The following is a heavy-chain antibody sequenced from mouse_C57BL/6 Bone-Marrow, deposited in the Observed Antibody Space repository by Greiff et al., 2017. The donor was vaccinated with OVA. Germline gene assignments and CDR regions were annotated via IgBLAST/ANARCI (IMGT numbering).Heavy chain of an antibody. V-gene: IGHV1-50*01. CDR3: VRSPDGYYAYWYFDV. Sequence: QVQLQQPGAELVKPGASVKLSCKASGYTFTSYWMQWVKQRPGQGLEWIGEIDPSDSYTNYNQKFKGKATLTVDTSSSTAYMQLSSLTSEDSAVYSCVRSPDGYYAYWYFDVWGTGTTVTVSS. CDR2: IDPSDSYT. CDR1: GYTFTSYW. D-gene: IGHD2-3*01. J-gene: IGHJ1*03.